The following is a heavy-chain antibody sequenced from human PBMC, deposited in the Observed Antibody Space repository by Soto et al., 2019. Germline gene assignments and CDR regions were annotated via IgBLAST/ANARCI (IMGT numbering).Heavy chain of an antibody. CDR1: GGYLSSGSSY. V-gene: IGHV4-39*01. CDR3: ARHVRNPSAYNVFDI. CDR2: IHYSGAT. J-gene: IGHJ3*02. Sequence: QLQLQESGPGLVKPSETLTLTCTVSGGYLSSGSSYWGWIRQPPGKGLEWIGSIHYSGATYNNPSLESRAAIFVDTSKNRFSLKLSSVSAADTAVYYCARHVRNPSAYNVFDIWGQGTMVTVSS. D-gene: IGHD3-16*01.